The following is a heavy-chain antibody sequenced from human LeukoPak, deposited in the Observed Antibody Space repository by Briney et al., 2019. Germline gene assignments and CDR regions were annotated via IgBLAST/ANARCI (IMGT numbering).Heavy chain of an antibody. D-gene: IGHD1-14*01. CDR3: AKDAPGAGGFDY. CDR1: GFTFNLHA. V-gene: IGHV3-23*01. J-gene: IGHJ4*02. Sequence: GGSLRLSCAASGFTFNLHAMSWVRQAPGKGLEWVSSISGYGDNTYYADSVKGRFTLSRDNSKGTLYLQMFSLRAEDTAVYYCAKDAPGAGGFDYWGQGTLVTVSS. CDR2: ISGYGDNT.